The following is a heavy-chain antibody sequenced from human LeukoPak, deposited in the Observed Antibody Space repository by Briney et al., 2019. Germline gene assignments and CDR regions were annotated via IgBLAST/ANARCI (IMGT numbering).Heavy chain of an antibody. Sequence: PGGSLRLSCAASGFTFSSYAMSWVRQAPGKGLEWVSVVTGSGGNTYYADSVKGRFTISRDNSESTLSLQMNSLRAEDTAVYYCAKEYSGSRYYFYGMDVWGQGTTVTVSS. V-gene: IGHV3-23*01. CDR1: GFTFSSYA. D-gene: IGHD6-6*01. J-gene: IGHJ6*02. CDR2: VTGSGGNT. CDR3: AKEYSGSRYYFYGMDV.